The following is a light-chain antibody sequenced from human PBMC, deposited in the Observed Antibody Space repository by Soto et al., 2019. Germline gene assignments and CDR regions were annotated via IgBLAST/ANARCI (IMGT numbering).Light chain of an antibody. CDR1: SSNIGRNA. Sequence: QSVLSQPPSASGTPGQRVTISCSGSSSNIGRNAVNWYHQLPGTAPKLLIYSNNQRPSGVPDRFSGSKSGTSASLAISGLQSEDEADYYCAAWDASPNAYVFGSGTKLTVL. V-gene: IGLV1-44*01. CDR2: SNN. CDR3: AAWDASPNAYV. J-gene: IGLJ1*01.